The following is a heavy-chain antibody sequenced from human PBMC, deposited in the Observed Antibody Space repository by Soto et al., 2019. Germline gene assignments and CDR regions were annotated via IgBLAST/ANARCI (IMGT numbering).Heavy chain of an antibody. V-gene: IGHV4-59*01. D-gene: IGHD6-19*01. CDR2: IYYSGSS. CDR1: DGSISDYF. Sequence: QVQLQESGPGLVKPSETLSLTCTVSDGSISDYFWCWIRQPPGKGLEWIGYIYYSGSSHYNPSLKSRDTISVDTSKNQFSVRLRSVTAADTAVYYCANLLAGYSSGWYYFDSWGQGTLVTVSS. CDR3: ANLLAGYSSGWYYFDS. J-gene: IGHJ4*02.